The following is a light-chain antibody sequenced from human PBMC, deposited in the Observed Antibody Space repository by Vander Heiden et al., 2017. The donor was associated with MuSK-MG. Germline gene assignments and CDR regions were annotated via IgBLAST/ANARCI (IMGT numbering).Light chain of an antibody. V-gene: IGLV2-14*01. J-gene: IGLJ3*02. Sequence: QSALTQPASVSGSPGQSITISCTGTSSDVGGYNYVSWFQQHPGKVPKVLRSDVYNRPSGVSNRVSGSKSGNAASLTISGLQAEDEADYYCGSHTSSNTGVFGGGTKLTVL. CDR3: GSHTSSNTGV. CDR2: DVY. CDR1: SSDVGGYNY.